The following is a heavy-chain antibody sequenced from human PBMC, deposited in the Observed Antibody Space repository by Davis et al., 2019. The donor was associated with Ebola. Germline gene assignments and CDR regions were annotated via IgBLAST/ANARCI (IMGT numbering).Heavy chain of an antibody. CDR2: FNPNDGRT. D-gene: IGHD1-26*01. V-gene: IGHV1-46*01. Sequence: AASVKVSCKASGYTFTNYYMHCVRLPPGQGLEWPGMFNPNDGRTIYAQKFQGRVTVTRDTSTTTVYMDLSSLRSEDTAVYYCARGWELLGDAFDIWGQGTMVTVSS. CDR3: ARGWELLGDAFDI. J-gene: IGHJ3*02. CDR1: GYTFTNYY.